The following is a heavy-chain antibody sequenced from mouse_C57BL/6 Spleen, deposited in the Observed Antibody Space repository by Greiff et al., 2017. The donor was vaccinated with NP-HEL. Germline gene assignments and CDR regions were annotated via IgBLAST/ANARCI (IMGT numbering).Heavy chain of an antibody. V-gene: IGHV14-3*01. D-gene: IGHD1-1*01. J-gene: IGHJ1*01. CDR2: IDPANGNT. CDR1: GFNIKNTY. CDR3: ARGGAYYSSKEGYFDV. Sequence: VQLQQSVAELVRPGASVKLSCTASGFNIKNTYMHWVKQRPEQGLEWIGMIDPANGNTKYAPKFPGKATITAATSANTAYLQLSSLTSVDTAIYYWARGGAYYSSKEGYFDVWGAGTTVTVSS.